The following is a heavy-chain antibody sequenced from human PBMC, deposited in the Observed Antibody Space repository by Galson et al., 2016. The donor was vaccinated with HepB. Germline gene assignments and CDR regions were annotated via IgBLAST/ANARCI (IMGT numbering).Heavy chain of an antibody. D-gene: IGHD3-16*02. CDR3: VRTALGYDYIWGSYRYIYFDY. J-gene: IGHJ4*02. CDR1: GLTFSSYA. CDR2: INSNGSNT. Sequence: SLRLSCAASGLTFSSYAMHWVRQAPGKGLEYDSAINSNGSNTYYADSVKGRFTISRDNSKNTLYLQMSSLRAEDTAVYYCVRTALGYDYIWGSYRYIYFDYWGQGTLVTVSS. V-gene: IGHV3-64D*08.